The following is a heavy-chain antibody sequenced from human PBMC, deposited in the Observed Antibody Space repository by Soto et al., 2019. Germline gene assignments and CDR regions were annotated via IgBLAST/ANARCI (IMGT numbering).Heavy chain of an antibody. D-gene: IGHD2-8*01. J-gene: IGHJ2*01. V-gene: IGHV4-30-4*01. CDR3: AREIMPLTNDWYFDL. CDR2: IFDSGST. CDR1: GGSISGGVNS. Sequence: QVQLQESGPGLVKPSETLSLTCTVSGGSISGGVNSWRWIRQPPWKGLEWIGHIFDSGSTYYNPSLRSRLTISVDTSKNQFSLRLSSVTAADTAVYYCAREIMPLTNDWYFDLWGRGTLVTVSS.